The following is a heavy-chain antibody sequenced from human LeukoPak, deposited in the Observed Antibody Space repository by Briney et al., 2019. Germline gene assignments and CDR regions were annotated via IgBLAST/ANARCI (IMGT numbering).Heavy chain of an antibody. CDR1: DYSINSGYY. J-gene: IGHJ6*03. CDR2: IYHSGST. Sequence: SETLSLTCTVSDYSINSGYYWDWIRQPPGKGLGWIGSIYHSGSTYYNPSLKSRVTISVDTSKNQFSLKLSSVTAADSAVYYCARLGNYDILTGYYIREDYYYYMDVWGKGNHGHHLL. CDR3: ARLGNYDILTGYYIREDYYYYMDV. V-gene: IGHV4-38-2*02. D-gene: IGHD3-9*01.